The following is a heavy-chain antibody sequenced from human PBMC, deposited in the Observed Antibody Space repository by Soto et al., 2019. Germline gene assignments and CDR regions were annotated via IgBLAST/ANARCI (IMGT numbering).Heavy chain of an antibody. V-gene: IGHV3-30*18. D-gene: IGHD3-10*01. CDR1: GFTFSSYG. J-gene: IGHJ6*02. CDR3: AKGLDYYGTYYYGMDV. CDR2: ISYDGSNK. Sequence: GGSLRLSCAASGFTFSSYGMHWVRQAPGKGLEWVAVISYDGSNKYYADSVKGRFTISRDNSKNTLYLQMNSLRAEDTAVYYCAKGLDYYGTYYYGMDVWGQGTTVTVSS.